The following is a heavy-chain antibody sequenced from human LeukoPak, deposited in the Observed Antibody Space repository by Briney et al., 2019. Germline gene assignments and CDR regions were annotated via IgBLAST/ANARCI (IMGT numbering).Heavy chain of an antibody. J-gene: IGHJ4*02. CDR2: IKQDGSEK. CDR1: GFTFSSYW. Sequence: GGSLRLSCAASGFTFSSYWMSWVRQAPGKGLEWVANIKQDGSEKYYVDSVKGRFTISRDNAKNSLYLQMNSLRAEDTAVYCCARVTVLVTNYYYCSGYYCDFWGQGTLVSVSS. V-gene: IGHV3-7*01. D-gene: IGHD3-22*01. CDR3: ARVTVLVTNYYYCSGYYCDF.